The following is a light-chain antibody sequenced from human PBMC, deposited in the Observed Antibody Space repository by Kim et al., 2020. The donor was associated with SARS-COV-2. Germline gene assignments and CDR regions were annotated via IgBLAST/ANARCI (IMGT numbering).Light chain of an antibody. CDR2: DAS. J-gene: IGKJ5*01. V-gene: IGKV1-5*01. CDR3: QQYNTYST. Sequence: SASVEDRVTITCQASQSVSRWLAWYQQKPGKVPRLLIYDASSLGSGVPSRFSGSGSGTEFTLTISSLQPDDFATYSCQQYNTYSTFGQGTRLEIK. CDR1: QSVSRW.